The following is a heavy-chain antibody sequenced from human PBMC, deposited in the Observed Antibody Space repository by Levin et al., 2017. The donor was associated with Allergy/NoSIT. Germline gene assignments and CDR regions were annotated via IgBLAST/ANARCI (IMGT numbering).Heavy chain of an antibody. V-gene: IGHV3-21*01. Sequence: GGSLRLSCAASGFTFSSYSMNWVRQAPGKGLEWVSSISSSSSYIYYADSVKGRFTISRDNAKNSLYLQMNSLRAEDTAVYYCARVLGIYDAFDIWGQGTMVTVSS. CDR3: ARVLGIYDAFDI. J-gene: IGHJ3*02. CDR1: GFTFSSYS. CDR2: ISSSSSYI. D-gene: IGHD7-27*01.